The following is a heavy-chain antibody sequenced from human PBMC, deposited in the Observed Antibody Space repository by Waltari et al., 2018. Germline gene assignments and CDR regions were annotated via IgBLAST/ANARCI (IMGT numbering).Heavy chain of an antibody. CDR3: ARLVRGYSSSWYLYYFDY. Sequence: QVQLQESGPGLVKPSETLSLTCAVSGYSISSGYYWGWIRQPPGKGLEWIGSIYHSGSTYYNPSLKSRVTISVDTSKNQFSLKLSSVTAADTAVYYCARLVRGYSSSWYLYYFDYWGQGTLVTVSS. D-gene: IGHD6-13*01. V-gene: IGHV4-38-2*01. J-gene: IGHJ4*02. CDR2: IYHSGST. CDR1: GYSISSGYY.